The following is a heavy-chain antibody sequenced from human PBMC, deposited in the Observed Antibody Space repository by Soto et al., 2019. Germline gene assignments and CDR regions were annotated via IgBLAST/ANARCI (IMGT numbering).Heavy chain of an antibody. Sequence: QVQLVQSGAEVKKPGSSVKVSCKASGGTFSSYAISWVRQAPGQGLEWMGGIIPIFGTANYAQKFQGRVKITADKSTSTAYMELSSLRSEDTAVYYCARDRAHDSSGFYYYGMDVWGQGTTVTVSS. J-gene: IGHJ6*02. CDR2: IIPIFGTA. V-gene: IGHV1-69*06. CDR1: GGTFSSYA. CDR3: ARDRAHDSSGFYYYGMDV. D-gene: IGHD3-22*01.